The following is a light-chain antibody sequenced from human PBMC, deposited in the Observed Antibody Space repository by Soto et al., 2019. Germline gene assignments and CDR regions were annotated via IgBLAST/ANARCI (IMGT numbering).Light chain of an antibody. V-gene: IGKV2-28*01. CDR3: MQALQTPLA. Sequence: DIVMTQSPLSLPVTPGEPASISCRSSQNLLHTNGYNYLDWYVQKPGQSPQLLIYLGSNRASGVPDRFSGSGSGTDFTLKISRVEAEDVGVYYCMQALQTPLAFGGGTKVEIK. J-gene: IGKJ4*01. CDR2: LGS. CDR1: QNLLHTNGYNY.